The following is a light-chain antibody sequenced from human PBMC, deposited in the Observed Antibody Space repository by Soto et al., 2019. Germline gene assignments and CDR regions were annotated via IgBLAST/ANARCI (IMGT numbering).Light chain of an antibody. CDR3: QSYDSSLRGLV. V-gene: IGLV1-40*01. Sequence: QSVLTRPPSVSGAPGQRVTISCTGSSSNIGAGYDVHWYQHLPGTAPKLLVYTNSNRPSGVPDRFSGSKSGSSASLAITGLQADDEADYSCQSYDSSLRGLVFVGGTKVTVL. CDR2: TNS. CDR1: SSNIGAGYD. J-gene: IGLJ1*01.